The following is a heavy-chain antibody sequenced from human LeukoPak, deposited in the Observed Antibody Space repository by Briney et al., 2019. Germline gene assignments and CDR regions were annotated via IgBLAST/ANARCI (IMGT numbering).Heavy chain of an antibody. J-gene: IGHJ4*02. V-gene: IGHV3-48*01. Sequence: GGSLRLSCAASKFTFSTYSMNWVRHAPGKGLEWVSYISTGGSPIYYADSVKGRFTISRDNAKNSLYLQMSSLRAEDTAVYYCAQTSGYWGQGTLVTVSS. CDR2: ISTGGSPI. CDR3: AQTSGY. CDR1: KFTFSTYS.